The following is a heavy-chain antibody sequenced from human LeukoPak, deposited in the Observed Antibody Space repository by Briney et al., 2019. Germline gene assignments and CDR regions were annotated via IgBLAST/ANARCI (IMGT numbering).Heavy chain of an antibody. V-gene: IGHV3-7*01. CDR1: GITFDTYW. CDR2: IKEDGSEK. J-gene: IGHJ4*02. Sequence: GGSLRLSCTCAASGITFDTYWMHWVRQSPGKGLEWVAAIKEDGSEKYYVDPVKGRFTISRDKAKNSLHLQLNSLRAEDTAVYYCATDVDWGQGTLVTVSS. CDR3: ATDVD.